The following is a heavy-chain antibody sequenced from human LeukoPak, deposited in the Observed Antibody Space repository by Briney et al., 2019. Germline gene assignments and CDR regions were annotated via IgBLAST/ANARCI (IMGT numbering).Heavy chain of an antibody. J-gene: IGHJ5*02. D-gene: IGHD1-7*01. CDR1: GGSISSYY. CDR3: ARHYNWNFRFDP. CDR2: IYYSGST. V-gene: IGHV4-59*08. Sequence: ASETLSLTCTVSGGSISSYYWSWIPQPPGKGLEWIGYIYYSGSTNYNPSLKSRVTISVDTSKNQFSLKLSSVTAADTAVYYCARHYNWNFRFDPWGQGTLVTVSS.